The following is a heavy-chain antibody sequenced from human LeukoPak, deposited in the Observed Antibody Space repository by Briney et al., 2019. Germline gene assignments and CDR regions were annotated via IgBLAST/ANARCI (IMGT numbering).Heavy chain of an antibody. CDR3: AKDNRGDYYDSSGYDY. J-gene: IGHJ4*02. Sequence: GGSLRLSCEASGFTFEDYEMSWFRQAPGKGPEWILYISATGNTKYYADSVRGRFSISRDNAKNSLYLQMNSLRAEDTALYYCAKDNRGDYYDSSGYDYWGQGTLVTVSS. D-gene: IGHD3-22*01. CDR1: GFTFEDYE. V-gene: IGHV3-11*01. CDR2: ISATGNTK.